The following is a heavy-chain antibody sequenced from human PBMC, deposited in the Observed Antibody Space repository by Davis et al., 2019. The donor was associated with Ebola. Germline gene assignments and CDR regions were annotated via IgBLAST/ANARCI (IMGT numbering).Heavy chain of an antibody. CDR2: IWYDGSDK. Sequence: PGGSLRLSCAASGFTFSSYGMHWVRQAPGKGLEWVAVIWYDGSDKYYADSVKGRFTISRDNSKNTLYLQMNSLRAEDTAVYYCAKDPPGGEYLDHWGQGTLVTVSS. V-gene: IGHV3-33*06. J-gene: IGHJ4*02. D-gene: IGHD3-16*01. CDR3: AKDPPGGEYLDH. CDR1: GFTFSSYG.